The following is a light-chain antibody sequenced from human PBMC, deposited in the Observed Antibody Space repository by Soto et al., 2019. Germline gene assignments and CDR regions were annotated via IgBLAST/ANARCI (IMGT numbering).Light chain of an antibody. CDR3: SSHAGTYTLI. Sequence: QSALTQPRSVSGSPGQSVTISCTGTSSDVGGYNFVSWYQQHPDKAPKLMIYDVTKRPSGVPDRLSGSKSGNTASRTISGLQAEDEAAYYCSSHAGTYTLIFGGGTKLTVL. J-gene: IGLJ2*01. CDR2: DVT. V-gene: IGLV2-11*01. CDR1: SSDVGGYNF.